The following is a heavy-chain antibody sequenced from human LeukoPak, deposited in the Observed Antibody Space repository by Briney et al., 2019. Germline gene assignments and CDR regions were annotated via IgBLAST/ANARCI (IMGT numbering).Heavy chain of an antibody. CDR2: INPRDHSS. V-gene: IGHV1-46*01. J-gene: IGHJ4*02. CDR1: GYTLTNNN. D-gene: IGHD1-20*01. CDR3: ARGYDTLTGSLHY. Sequence: GASVKVSCTASGYTLTNNNIHWVRQGPGQGLGWMGMINPRDHSSTYAQSFQGRVTLTSDTSTNTAYMELSSLKSEDTAVYYCARGYDTLTGSLHYWGRGNLVTVTS.